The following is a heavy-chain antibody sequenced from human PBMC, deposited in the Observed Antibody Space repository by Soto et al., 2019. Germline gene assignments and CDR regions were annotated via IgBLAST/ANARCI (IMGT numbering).Heavy chain of an antibody. J-gene: IGHJ6*02. Sequence: QVQLVQSGAEVKKPGSSVKVSCKASGGTFSSYAISWVRQAPGQGLEWMGGIIPIFGTADYAQKFQGRVTLTADESTSTAYMELSSLSSEDTAVYYCASHCGGDCYSRSPPYYYYGMDVCGQGTTVTVSS. CDR2: IIPIFGTA. V-gene: IGHV1-69*12. CDR3: ASHCGGDCYSRSPPYYYYGMDV. CDR1: GGTFSSYA. D-gene: IGHD2-21*02.